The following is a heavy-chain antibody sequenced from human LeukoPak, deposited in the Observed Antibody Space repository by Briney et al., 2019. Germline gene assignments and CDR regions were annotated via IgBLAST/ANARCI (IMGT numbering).Heavy chain of an antibody. D-gene: IGHD1-26*01. CDR3: ASTTSGSYYLFGY. V-gene: IGHV4-59*01. J-gene: IGHJ4*02. CDR2: IYYSGST. CDR1: GGSISNYY. Sequence: PSETLSLTCTVSGGSISNYYWGWIRQPPGKGLEWIGYIYYSGSTNYNPSLKSRVTISVDTSKNQFSLKLSSVTAADTAVYYCASTTSGSYYLFGYWGQGTLVTVSS.